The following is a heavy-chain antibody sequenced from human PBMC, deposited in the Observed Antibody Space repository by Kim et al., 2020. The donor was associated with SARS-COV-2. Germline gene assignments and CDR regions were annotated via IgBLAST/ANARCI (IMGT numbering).Heavy chain of an antibody. CDR1: GGSFSGYY. V-gene: IGHV4-34*01. CDR2: INHSGST. Sequence: SETLSLTCAVYGGSFSGYYWSWIRQPPGKGLEWIGEINHSGSTNYNPSLKSRVTISVDTSKNQFSLKLSSVTAADTAVYYRARVRGVTVLLGYYYYGMDVWGQGTTVTVSS. D-gene: IGHD3-10*01. J-gene: IGHJ6*02. CDR3: ARVRGVTVLLGYYYYGMDV.